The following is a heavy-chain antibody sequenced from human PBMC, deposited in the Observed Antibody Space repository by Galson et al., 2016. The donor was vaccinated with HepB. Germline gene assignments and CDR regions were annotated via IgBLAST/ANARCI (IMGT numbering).Heavy chain of an antibody. Sequence: SLRLSCAVSGLRFSDLWMDWVRQAPGKGLEWVANIKGDGSLKFYVDSVRGRFTISRDNAKNSVYLQMNSLTVEDTGVYYCAREGIGDYFDWGQGRLVTVSS. CDR3: AREGIGDYFD. V-gene: IGHV3-7*01. CDR1: GLRFSDLW. CDR2: IKGDGSLK. J-gene: IGHJ4*02. D-gene: IGHD2-21*01.